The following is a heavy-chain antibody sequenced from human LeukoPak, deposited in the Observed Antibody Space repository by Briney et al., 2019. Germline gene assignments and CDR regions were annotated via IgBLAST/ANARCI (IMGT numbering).Heavy chain of an antibody. Sequence: ASVKVSCKASGYTFTGYYMHWVRQAPGQGLEWMGWINPNSGGTNYAQKFQGRVTMTRDTSISIAYMELSRLRSNDTAVYYCARDRRVYYDSSGYSWWSFDYWGQGTLVTFSS. V-gene: IGHV1-2*02. D-gene: IGHD3-22*01. CDR1: GYTFTGYY. CDR3: ARDRRVYYDSSGYSWWSFDY. J-gene: IGHJ4*02. CDR2: INPNSGGT.